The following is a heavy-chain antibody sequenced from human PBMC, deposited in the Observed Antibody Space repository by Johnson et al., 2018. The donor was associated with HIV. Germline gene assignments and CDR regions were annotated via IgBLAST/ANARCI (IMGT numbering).Heavy chain of an antibody. Sequence: VQLVESGGGVVQPGGSLRLSCAASGFTVSSNYMSWVRQAPGKGLAWVSVIYSGGSTYYADSVKGRFTISRDNSKNTLYLQMNSLRAEDTAVYYCARMVDSSSWTPDAFDIWGQGTMVTVSS. CDR2: IYSGGST. J-gene: IGHJ3*02. D-gene: IGHD6-13*01. V-gene: IGHV3-53*01. CDR3: ARMVDSSSWTPDAFDI. CDR1: GFTVSSNY.